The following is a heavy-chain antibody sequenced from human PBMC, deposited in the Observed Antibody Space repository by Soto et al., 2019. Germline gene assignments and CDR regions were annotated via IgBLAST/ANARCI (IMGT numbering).Heavy chain of an antibody. V-gene: IGHV3-30*18. Sequence: GGSLRLSCAASGFTFSSYGMHWFRQAPGKGLEWVAVISYDGSNKYYADSVKGRFTISRDNSKNTLYLQMNSLRAEDTAVYYCAKDGGSGWYLGYYFDYWGQGTLVTVSS. CDR2: ISYDGSNK. D-gene: IGHD6-19*01. CDR3: AKDGGSGWYLGYYFDY. J-gene: IGHJ4*02. CDR1: GFTFSSYG.